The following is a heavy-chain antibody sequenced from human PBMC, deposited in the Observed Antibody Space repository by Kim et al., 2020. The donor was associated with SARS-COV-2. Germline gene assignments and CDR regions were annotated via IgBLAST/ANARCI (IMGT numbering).Heavy chain of an antibody. D-gene: IGHD6-19*01. CDR1: RFTFSSFE. CDR3: ATSSGWYGEGFDY. V-gene: IGHV3-48*03. Sequence: GGSLRLSCAASRFTFSSFEMNWVRQAPGKGLEWVSYISSCGTTIYYADSMKGRFTISRDNAKNSLYLQMKSLRVDDTAVYYCATSSGWYGEGFDYWGQGTLVTVSS. CDR2: ISSCGTTI. J-gene: IGHJ4*02.